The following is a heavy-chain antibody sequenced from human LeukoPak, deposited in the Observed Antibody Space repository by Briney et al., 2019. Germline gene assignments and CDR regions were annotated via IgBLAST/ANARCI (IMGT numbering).Heavy chain of an antibody. V-gene: IGHV4-34*01. CDR3: ARVRGPSPYGSGSYDY. D-gene: IGHD3-10*01. J-gene: IGHJ4*02. CDR2: INHSGST. CDR1: GGSFSGYY. Sequence: SETLSLTCAVYGGSFSGYYWSWIRQPPGKGLEWIGEINHSGSTNYNPSLKSRVTISVDTSKNQFSLKLSSVTAADTAVYYCARVRGPSPYGSGSYDYWGQGTLVTVSS.